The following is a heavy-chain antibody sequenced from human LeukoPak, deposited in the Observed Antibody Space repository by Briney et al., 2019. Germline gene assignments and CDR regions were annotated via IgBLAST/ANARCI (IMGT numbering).Heavy chain of an antibody. CDR3: AKAYLTGIDAFDI. D-gene: IGHD7-27*01. Sequence: GGSLRLSCAASGFTFSSFNMNWVRQAPGKGLEWVSSISSSSTYIYYADSVKGRFTISRDNAKTSLYLQMNSLSAEDTAVYYCAKAYLTGIDAFDIWGQGTMVTVSS. CDR1: GFTFSSFN. J-gene: IGHJ3*02. V-gene: IGHV3-21*01. CDR2: ISSSSTYI.